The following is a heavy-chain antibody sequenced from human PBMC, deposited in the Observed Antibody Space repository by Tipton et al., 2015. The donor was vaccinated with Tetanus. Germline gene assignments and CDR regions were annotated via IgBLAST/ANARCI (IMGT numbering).Heavy chain of an antibody. CDR2: ISSSSYI. J-gene: IGHJ4*02. Sequence: SLRLSCAASGFTFSSYSMNWVRQAPGKGLEWVSSISSSSYIYYADSVKGRFTISRDNAKNSLYLQMNSLRAEDTAVYYCARDLGYVDTAMVAFDYWGQGTLVTVSS. V-gene: IGHV3-21*01. D-gene: IGHD5-18*01. CDR3: ARDLGYVDTAMVAFDY. CDR1: GFTFSSYS.